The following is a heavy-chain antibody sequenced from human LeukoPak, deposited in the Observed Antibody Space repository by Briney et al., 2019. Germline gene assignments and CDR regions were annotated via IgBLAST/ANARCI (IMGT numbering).Heavy chain of an antibody. CDR2: IYTSGST. CDR1: GDSINNYY. V-gene: IGHV4-4*07. J-gene: IGHJ5*02. D-gene: IGHD5-24*01. Sequence: SETLSLTCIVSGDSINNYYWTWVRQAAGKGLEWIGRIYTSGSTNYKPSLKSRVTMSVDTSNNQFSLRLRSVTAADTAVYYCARRPRGDYKAWFDPWGQGTLVTVSS. CDR3: ARRPRGDYKAWFDP.